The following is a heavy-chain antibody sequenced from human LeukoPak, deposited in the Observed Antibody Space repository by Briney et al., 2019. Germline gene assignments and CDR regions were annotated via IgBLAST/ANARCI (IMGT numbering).Heavy chain of an antibody. CDR2: ISSSSSYI. Sequence: GGSLRLSCAASGFTFSSYSMNWVRQAPGKGLEWVSSISSSSSYIYYADSVKGRFTTSRDNAKNSLYLQMNSLRAEDTAVYYCARAAIGEGLDYWGQGTLVTVSS. V-gene: IGHV3-21*01. J-gene: IGHJ4*02. CDR3: ARAAIGEGLDY. CDR1: GFTFSSYS.